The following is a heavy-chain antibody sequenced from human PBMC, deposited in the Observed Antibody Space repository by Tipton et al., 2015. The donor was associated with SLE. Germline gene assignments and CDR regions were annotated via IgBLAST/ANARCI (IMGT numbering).Heavy chain of an antibody. D-gene: IGHD2-21*02. CDR1: GGSISSNS. CDR3: ARGMVTWRGAILGVDV. V-gene: IGHV4-59*12. CDR2: ISYGGGT. J-gene: IGHJ6*02. Sequence: TLSLTCSVSGGSISSNSWIWIRQPPGKGLDWIGYISYGGGTNYNPSLKSRVTISVDMAKNHFSLKLTSVTAADTAVYYCARGMVTWRGAILGVDVWGQGTTVNVSS.